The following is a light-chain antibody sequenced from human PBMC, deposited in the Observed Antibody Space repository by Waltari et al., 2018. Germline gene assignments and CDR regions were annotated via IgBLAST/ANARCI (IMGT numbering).Light chain of an antibody. CDR1: SPNIGNNS. V-gene: IGLV1-51*02. J-gene: IGLJ7*01. Sequence: QSVLTQPPSVSAAPGQRVTISCSGCSPNIGNNSVSWYRQFPGTAPKLLIYENTERPSGIPGRFSGSKSGTSATLDITGLQAGDEADYYCGTWDSSLSGAVFGGGTHLTVL. CDR2: ENT. CDR3: GTWDSSLSGAV.